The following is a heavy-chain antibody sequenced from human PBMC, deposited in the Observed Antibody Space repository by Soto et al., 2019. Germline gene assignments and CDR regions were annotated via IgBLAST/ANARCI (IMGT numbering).Heavy chain of an antibody. V-gene: IGHV1-24*01. CDR2: FDPDEAET. Sequence: ASVKVSCKVSGYTFNEVAMHWVRQAPGKGLEWLGGFDPDEAETIYAQHFQGRVTMTEDTSTDTVYMELSSLRSEDTALYFCTTYHGDYNFDHWGQGTLVTVSS. CDR1: GYTFNEVA. CDR3: TTYHGDYNFDH. J-gene: IGHJ5*02. D-gene: IGHD4-17*01.